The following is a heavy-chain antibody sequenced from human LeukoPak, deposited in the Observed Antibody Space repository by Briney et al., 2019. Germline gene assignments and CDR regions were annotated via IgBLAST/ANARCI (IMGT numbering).Heavy chain of an antibody. J-gene: IGHJ5*02. CDR1: GFTFSSYG. Sequence: PGRSLRLSCAASGFTFSSYGMHWVRQAPGKGLEWVAVIWYDGSNKYYADSVKGRFTISRDNSKNTLYLQMNSLRAEDTAVYYCAKLGIVVVVAATTWFDPWGQGTLVTVSS. CDR3: AKLGIVVVVAATTWFDP. D-gene: IGHD2-15*01. CDR2: IWYDGSNK. V-gene: IGHV3-33*06.